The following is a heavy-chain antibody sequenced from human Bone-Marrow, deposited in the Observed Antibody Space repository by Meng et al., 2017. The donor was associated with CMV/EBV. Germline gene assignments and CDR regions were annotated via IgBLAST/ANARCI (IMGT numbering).Heavy chain of an antibody. Sequence: SVKVSCKASGDTFSSYTISWVRQAPGQGLEWMGRIIPILGIANYAQKFQGRVTITTNNSTSTAYMELSSLSSEDTAVYYCARWEPKPHCSSTSYYFDYWGQGTLVTVSS. CDR2: IIPILGIA. V-gene: IGHV1-69*02. D-gene: IGHD2-2*01. J-gene: IGHJ4*02. CDR1: GDTFSSYT. CDR3: ARWEPKPHCSSTSYYFDY.